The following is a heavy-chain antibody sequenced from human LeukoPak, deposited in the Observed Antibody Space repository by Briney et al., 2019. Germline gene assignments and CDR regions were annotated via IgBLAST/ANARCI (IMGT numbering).Heavy chain of an antibody. V-gene: IGHV3-23*01. J-gene: IGHJ4*02. CDR2: ISPSGDTT. D-gene: IGHD5-12*01. Sequence: GGSLRLSCAASGFTFSNHGMNWVRQAPGKGLEWVSGISPSGDTTYYADSVKGRFTISRDNSKNTLYLQMDSLRAEDTAVYYCAKSRSGYALFDYWGQGTLVTVSS. CDR1: GFTFSNHG. CDR3: AKSRSGYALFDY.